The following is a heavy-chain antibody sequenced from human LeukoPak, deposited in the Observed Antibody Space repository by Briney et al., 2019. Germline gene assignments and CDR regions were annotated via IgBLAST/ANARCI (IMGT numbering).Heavy chain of an antibody. CDR1: GFTVSSNY. V-gene: IGHV3-66*03. Sequence: PGGSLRLSCAASGFTVSSNYMSWVRQAPGKGLEWVSVTYSNGRTYYADSVKGRFTISRDNSKNTLYLQMNSLKGDDTAVYYCAKDSAFYYIDVWGKGTTVIISS. D-gene: IGHD3-10*01. CDR2: TYSNGRT. CDR3: AKDSAFYYIDV. J-gene: IGHJ6*03.